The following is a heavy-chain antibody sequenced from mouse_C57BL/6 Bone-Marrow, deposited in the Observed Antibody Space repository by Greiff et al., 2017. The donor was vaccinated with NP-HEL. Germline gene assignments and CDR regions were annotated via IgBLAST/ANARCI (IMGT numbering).Heavy chain of an antibody. J-gene: IGHJ4*01. D-gene: IGHD2-3*01. CDR3: ARVYDGYYDAMDY. V-gene: IGHV3-6*01. CDR2: ISYDGSN. Sequence: EVQLVESGPGLVKPSQSLSLTCSVTGYSITSGYYWTWIRQFPGNKLEWMGYISYDGSNNYNPSLKNRISITRDPSKNQFFLKLNSVTTEDTATYYCARVYDGYYDAMDYWGQGTSVTVSS. CDR1: GYSITSGYY.